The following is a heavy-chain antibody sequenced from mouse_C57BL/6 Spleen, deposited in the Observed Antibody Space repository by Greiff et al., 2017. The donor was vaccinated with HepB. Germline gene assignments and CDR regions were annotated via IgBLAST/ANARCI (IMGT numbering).Heavy chain of an antibody. Sequence: VKLQQPGTELVKPGASVKLSCKASGYTFTSYWMHWVKQRPGQGLEWIGNINPSNGGTNYNEKFKSKATLTVDKSSSTAYMQLSSLTSEDSAVYYCARDGAQGAWFAYWGQGTLVTVSA. CDR1: GYTFTSYW. V-gene: IGHV1-53*01. D-gene: IGHD3-2*02. CDR2: INPSNGGT. CDR3: ARDGAQGAWFAY. J-gene: IGHJ3*01.